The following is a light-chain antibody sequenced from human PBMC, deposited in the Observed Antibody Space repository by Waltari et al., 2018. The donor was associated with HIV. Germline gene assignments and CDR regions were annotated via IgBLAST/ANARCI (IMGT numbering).Light chain of an antibody. V-gene: IGKV1-12*01. CDR3: QQAKSFPHT. CDR1: HNIGRS. CDR2: EAS. Sequence: DIQLTQSPSNVSASVGGDVSINGLTSHNIGRSLGWYQVQPGQAPRLRVNEASRLDDGVPSLFSDSGSRSQFTLDIKNLQSEDFAVYVCQQAKSFPHTFG. J-gene: IGKJ2*01.